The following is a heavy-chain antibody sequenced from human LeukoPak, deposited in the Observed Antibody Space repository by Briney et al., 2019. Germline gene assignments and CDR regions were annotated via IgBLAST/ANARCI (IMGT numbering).Heavy chain of an antibody. CDR1: GGSISSGSYY. D-gene: IGHD6-19*01. CDR2: IYTSGST. V-gene: IGHV4-61*02. CDR3: ARRWLVLQRDAFDI. J-gene: IGHJ3*02. Sequence: PSETLSLTCTVSGGSISSGSYYWSWIRQPAGKGLEWIGRIYTSGSTNYNPSLKSRVTISVDTSKNQFSLKLSSVTAADTAVYYCARRWLVLQRDAFDIWGQGTMVTVSS.